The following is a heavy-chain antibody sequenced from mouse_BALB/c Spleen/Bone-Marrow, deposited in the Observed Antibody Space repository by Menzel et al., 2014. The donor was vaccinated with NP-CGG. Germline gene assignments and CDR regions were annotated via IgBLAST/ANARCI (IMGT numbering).Heavy chain of an antibody. CDR3: ARGITTGYFDY. Sequence: QVQLQQSGAELVRPGTSVKVSCKASGHAFTNYLIEWVKQRPGQGLEWIGVINPGSGGTNYNEKFKGRATLTADKSSSTAYMQLSSLTSDDSAVYFCARGITTGYFDYWGQGTTLTVSS. D-gene: IGHD1-1*01. J-gene: IGHJ2*01. V-gene: IGHV1-54*01. CDR1: GHAFTNYL. CDR2: INPGSGGT.